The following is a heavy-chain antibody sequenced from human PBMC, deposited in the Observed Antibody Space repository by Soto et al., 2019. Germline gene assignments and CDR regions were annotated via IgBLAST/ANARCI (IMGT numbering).Heavy chain of an antibody. CDR2: IYYSGST. Sequence: SETLSLTCTVSGGSVSSYSYYWSRIAQPPGKGLEWIGYIYYSGSTNYNPSLKSRVTISVDTSKNQFSLKLSSVTAADTAVYYCARARGYYDSSGYDRAFDIWGQGTMVT. V-gene: IGHV4-61*01. J-gene: IGHJ3*02. CDR3: ARARGYYDSSGYDRAFDI. D-gene: IGHD3-22*01. CDR1: GGSVSSYSYY.